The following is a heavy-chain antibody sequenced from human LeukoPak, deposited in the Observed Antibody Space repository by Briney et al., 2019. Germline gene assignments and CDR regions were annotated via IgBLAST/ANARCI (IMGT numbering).Heavy chain of an antibody. Sequence: GGSLRLSCAASGFTFSNAWMSWVRQAPGKGLEWVGRIKSKTDGGTTDYAAPVKGRFTISRDNSENTLYLQMNSLRAEDTAVYYCAKCATDFWSGYYIDYWGQGTLVTVSS. CDR3: AKCATDFWSGYYIDY. CDR1: GFTFSNAW. CDR2: IKSKTDGGTT. V-gene: IGHV3-15*01. J-gene: IGHJ4*02. D-gene: IGHD3-3*01.